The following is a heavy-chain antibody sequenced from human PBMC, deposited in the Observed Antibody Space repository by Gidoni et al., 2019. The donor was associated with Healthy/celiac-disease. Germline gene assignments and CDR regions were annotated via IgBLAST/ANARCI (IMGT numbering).Heavy chain of an antibody. CDR3: TRDRPDYDFWSGRGNGYYYYYGMDV. Sequence: VQLVESGGGLVKPGRSLRLSCTASGFTFGDYAMSWFRPAPGKGLEWVGFIRSKAYGGTTEYAASVKGRFTISRDDSKSIAYLQMNSLKTEDTAVYYCTRDRPDYDFWSGRGNGYYYYYGMDVWGQGTTVTVSS. CDR1: GFTFGDYA. CDR2: IRSKAYGGTT. D-gene: IGHD3-3*01. J-gene: IGHJ6*02. V-gene: IGHV3-49*05.